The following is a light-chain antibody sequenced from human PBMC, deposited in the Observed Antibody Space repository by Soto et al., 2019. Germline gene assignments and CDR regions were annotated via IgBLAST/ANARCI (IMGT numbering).Light chain of an antibody. CDR3: QQYGSSPRT. Sequence: DIVLTQSPATLSLSPVERAKLSFISSQRIATSYLGWYPQKPGQAPRLLIYGTSKRAADIPDRFSGSGSGTDFTLTISRLEAEDSAVYYCQQYGSSPRTCGQGTKGDIK. CDR1: QRIATSY. J-gene: IGKJ1*01. CDR2: GTS. V-gene: IGKV3-20*01.